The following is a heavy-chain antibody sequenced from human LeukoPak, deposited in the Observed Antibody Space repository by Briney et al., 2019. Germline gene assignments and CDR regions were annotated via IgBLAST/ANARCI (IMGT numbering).Heavy chain of an antibody. CDR3: ARDNSVGDTAWWFDP. D-gene: IGHD1-26*01. V-gene: IGHV1-2*02. CDR2: INPKSGGT. Sequence: ASVKVSCKASGYTFTDYFMNWVRQAPGQGLEWMGWINPKSGGTVYAQKFQGRLSLTRDMSTSTDYMELSSLRSEDTAVYYCARDNSVGDTAWWFDPWGQGTLVTVSS. J-gene: IGHJ5*02. CDR1: GYTFTDYF.